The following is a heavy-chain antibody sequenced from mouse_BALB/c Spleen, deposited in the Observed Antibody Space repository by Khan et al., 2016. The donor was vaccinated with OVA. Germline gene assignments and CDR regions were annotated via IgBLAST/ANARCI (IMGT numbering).Heavy chain of an antibody. V-gene: IGHV9-3-1*01. CDR2: INTYTGEP. J-gene: IGHJ1*01. CDR1: GYTFTNYG. Sequence: QIQLVQSGPELKKPGETVKISCKASGYTFTNYGMNWVKQAPGKGLKWMGWINTYTGEPTYADDFKGRFAFSLETSANTAYLQINNLKNKDTATYFRAISAYYWFFDDWGAGTTVTVSS. CDR3: AISAYYWFFDD.